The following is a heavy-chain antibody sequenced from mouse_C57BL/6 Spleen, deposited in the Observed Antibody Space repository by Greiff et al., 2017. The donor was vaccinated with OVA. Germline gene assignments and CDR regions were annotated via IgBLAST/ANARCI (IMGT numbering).Heavy chain of an antibody. Sequence: EVKLMESGGDLVKPGGSLKLSCAASGFTFSSYGMSWVRQTPDKRLEWVATISSGGSYTYYPDSVKGRFTISRDNAKNTLYLQMSSLKSEDTAMYYCARRTGTGFDYWGQGTTLTVSS. CDR1: GFTFSSYG. V-gene: IGHV5-6*02. J-gene: IGHJ2*01. CDR3: ARRTGTGFDY. D-gene: IGHD4-1*01. CDR2: ISSGGSYT.